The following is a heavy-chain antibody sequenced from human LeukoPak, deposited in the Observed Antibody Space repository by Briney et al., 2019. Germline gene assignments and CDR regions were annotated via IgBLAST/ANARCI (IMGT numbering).Heavy chain of an antibody. CDR3: ARQIVGATRENWFDP. D-gene: IGHD1-26*01. CDR2: ISAYNGNT. CDR1: GGTFSSYT. J-gene: IGHJ5*02. V-gene: IGHV1-18*01. Sequence: ASVKVSCKASGGTFSSYTISWVRQAPGQGLEWMGWISAYNGNTNYAQKLQGRVTMTTDTSTSTAYMELRSLRSDDTAVYYCARQIVGATRENWFDPWGQGTLVTVSS.